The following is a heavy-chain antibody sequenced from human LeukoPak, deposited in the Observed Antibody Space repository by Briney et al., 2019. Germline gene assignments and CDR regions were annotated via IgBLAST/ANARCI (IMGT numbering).Heavy chain of an antibody. D-gene: IGHD2-15*01. Sequence: ASVKVSCKASGYTFTTYYIHWVRQAPGQGLEWMGWINPNSGGTNYAQKFQGWVTMTRDTSISTAYMELSRLRSDDTAVYYCARGGGYCSGGSCPGAFDIWGQGTMVTVSS. CDR3: ARGGGYCSGGSCPGAFDI. V-gene: IGHV1-2*04. J-gene: IGHJ3*02. CDR1: GYTFTTYY. CDR2: INPNSGGT.